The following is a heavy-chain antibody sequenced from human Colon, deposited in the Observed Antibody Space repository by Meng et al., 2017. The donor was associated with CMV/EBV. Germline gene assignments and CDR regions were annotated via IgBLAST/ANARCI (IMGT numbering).Heavy chain of an antibody. Sequence: SETLSLTCTVSGASISGGDVYWNWLRQSPGKGLEWIGYIYDSRTTNYNPSLKSRVTMSVDTSKNQFSLKLSSVTAADSAVYYCARDRPYAYYYYGMDVWGQGTTVTVSS. CDR2: IYDSRTT. CDR1: GASISGGDVY. V-gene: IGHV4-61*08. J-gene: IGHJ6*02. CDR3: ARDRPYAYYYYGMDV. D-gene: IGHD2-2*01.